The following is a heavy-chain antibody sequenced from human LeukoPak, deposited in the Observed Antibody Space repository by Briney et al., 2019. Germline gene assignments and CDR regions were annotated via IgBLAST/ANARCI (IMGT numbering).Heavy chain of an antibody. CDR3: ARGQATSMDV. J-gene: IGHJ6*02. D-gene: IGHD5-24*01. V-gene: IGHV4-34*01. CDR2: INHSGST. Sequence: SGTLSLTCAVYGGSFSGYYWSWIRQPPGKGLEWIGEINHSGSTNYNPSLKSRVTISVDTSKNQFSLKLSSVTAADTAVYYCARGQATSMDVWGQGTTVTVSS. CDR1: GGSFSGYY.